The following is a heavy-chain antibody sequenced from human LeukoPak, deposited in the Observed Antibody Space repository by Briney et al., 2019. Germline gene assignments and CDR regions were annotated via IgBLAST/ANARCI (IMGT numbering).Heavy chain of an antibody. V-gene: IGHV3-23*01. Sequence: PGGSLRLSCAASGFTFSSYAMSWVRQAPGKGLEWVSAISGSGGSTYYADSAKGRFTISRDNSKNALYLQMNSLRAEDTAVYYCAKDGWRAAAGPFDYWGQGTLVTVSS. CDR1: GFTFSSYA. CDR2: ISGSGGST. D-gene: IGHD6-13*01. CDR3: AKDGWRAAAGPFDY. J-gene: IGHJ4*02.